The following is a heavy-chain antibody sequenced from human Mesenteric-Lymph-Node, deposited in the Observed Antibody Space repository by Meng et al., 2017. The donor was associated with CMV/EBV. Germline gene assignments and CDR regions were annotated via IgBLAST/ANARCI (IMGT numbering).Heavy chain of an antibody. V-gene: IGHV1-2*02. CDR3: ARGGYDFWSAKSPFDY. CDR2: INPNSGDT. Sequence: ASVKVSCKASGYTFTDYYMHWARQAPGQGLEWMGWINPNSGDTNYAQIFQGSITMTRDTSIITAYMELSSLRSDDTAVYYCARGGYDFWSAKSPFDYWGQGTLVTVSS. J-gene: IGHJ4*02. CDR1: GYTFTDYY. D-gene: IGHD3-3*01.